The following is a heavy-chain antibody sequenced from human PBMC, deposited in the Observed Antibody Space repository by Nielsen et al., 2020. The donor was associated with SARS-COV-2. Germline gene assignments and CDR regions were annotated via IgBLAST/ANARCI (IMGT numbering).Heavy chain of an antibody. Sequence: GESLKISCAASGFTFSIYWVHWVRQAPGKGLDWVSSISTSSSYVYYADSVKGRFTISRDNAKNSLYLQMNSLRAEDTAVYYCARDLGRGSSWYYGMDVWGQGTTVTVSS. V-gene: IGHV3-21*01. J-gene: IGHJ6*02. D-gene: IGHD6-13*01. CDR2: ISTSSSYV. CDR1: GFTFSIYW. CDR3: ARDLGRGSSWYYGMDV.